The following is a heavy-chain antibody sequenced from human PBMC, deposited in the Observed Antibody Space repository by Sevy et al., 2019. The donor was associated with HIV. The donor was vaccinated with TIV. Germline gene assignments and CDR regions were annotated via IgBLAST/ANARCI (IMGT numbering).Heavy chain of an antibody. J-gene: IGHJ5*02. CDR3: AVITIFGVVTDNWFDP. CDR2: IYYSGST. Sequence: SETLSLTCTVSGGSISSSSYYWGWIRQPPGKGREWIGSIYYSGSTYYNPSLKSRVTISVDTSKNQVSLKLSSVTAADTAVYYCAVITIFGVVTDNWFDPWGQGSRVTVSS. CDR1: GGSISSSSYY. D-gene: IGHD3-3*01. V-gene: IGHV4-39*01.